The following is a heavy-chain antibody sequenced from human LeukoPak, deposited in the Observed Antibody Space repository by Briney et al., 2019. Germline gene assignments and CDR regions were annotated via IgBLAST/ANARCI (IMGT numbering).Heavy chain of an antibody. CDR1: GFTFSTYD. J-gene: IGHJ4*02. D-gene: IGHD2-15*01. CDR2: TKQDGSEK. Sequence: GGSLRLSCAASGFTFSTYDMHWVRQAPGKGLEWVANTKQDGSEKYYVDSVKGRFTISRDNAKNSLYLQMNSQRAEDTAVYYCAREQWRYFDYWGQGTLVTVSS. CDR3: AREQWRYFDY. V-gene: IGHV3-7*03.